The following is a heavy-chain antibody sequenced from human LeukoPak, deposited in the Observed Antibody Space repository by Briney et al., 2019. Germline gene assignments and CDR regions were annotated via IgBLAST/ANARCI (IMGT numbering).Heavy chain of an antibody. CDR1: GFTFSDYN. Sequence: GGSLRLSCAASGFTFSDYNMNWVRQSPEKGLEWVSSITSGTTYIYYADSVKGRFTISRDSAKNSLYLQMNSLRAEDTAVYYCARGHPRGYNFWSGYYSDYWGQGTLVTVSS. CDR3: ARGHPRGYNFWSGYYSDY. CDR2: ITSGTTYI. J-gene: IGHJ4*02. V-gene: IGHV3-21*01. D-gene: IGHD3-3*01.